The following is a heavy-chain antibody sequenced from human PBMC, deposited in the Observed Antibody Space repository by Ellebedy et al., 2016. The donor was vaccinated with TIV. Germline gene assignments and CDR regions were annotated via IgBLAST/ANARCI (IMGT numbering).Heavy chain of an antibody. CDR3: AKDGVEWSSGWYYYFDS. CDR2: IKQDGSEI. J-gene: IGHJ4*02. Sequence: GESLKISCVASGFSFSRYWMSWVRQAPGKGLEWVAYIKQDGSEIYYVDSVKGRFTISRDNAKNSLYLQMNSLRGEDTAVYYCAKDGVEWSSGWYYYFDSWGQGTLVTVSS. D-gene: IGHD6-19*01. CDR1: GFSFSRYW. V-gene: IGHV3-7*01.